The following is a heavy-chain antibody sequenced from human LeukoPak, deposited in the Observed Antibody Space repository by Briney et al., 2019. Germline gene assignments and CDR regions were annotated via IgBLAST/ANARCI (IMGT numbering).Heavy chain of an antibody. D-gene: IGHD6-6*01. CDR1: GGSISSYY. Sequence: SETLSLTCTVSGGSISSYYWSWIRQPAGKGLEWIGRIYTSGSTNYNPSLKSRVTISVDTSKNQFSLKLSSVTAADTAVYYCARRGGSSSSSYFDYWGQGTLVTVSS. CDR2: IYTSGST. J-gene: IGHJ4*02. V-gene: IGHV4-4*07. CDR3: ARRGGSSSSSYFDY.